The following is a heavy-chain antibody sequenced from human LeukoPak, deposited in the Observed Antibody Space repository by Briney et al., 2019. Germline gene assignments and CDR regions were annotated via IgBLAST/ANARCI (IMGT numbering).Heavy chain of an antibody. D-gene: IGHD6-19*01. V-gene: IGHV1-69*13. Sequence: SVKVSCKASGGTFSSYAISWVRQAPGQGLEWMGGIIPIFGTANYAQKFQGRVTITADESTSTAYMELSSLRAEDTAVYYCARGGHPGYSSGWYYYWGQGPLVTVSS. CDR3: ARGGHPGYSSGWYYY. J-gene: IGHJ4*02. CDR1: GGTFSSYA. CDR2: IIPIFGTA.